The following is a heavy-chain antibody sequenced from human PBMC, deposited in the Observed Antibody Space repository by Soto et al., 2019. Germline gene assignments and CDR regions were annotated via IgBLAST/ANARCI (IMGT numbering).Heavy chain of an antibody. V-gene: IGHV3-74*01. J-gene: IGHJ4*02. CDR2: ISSDGSST. D-gene: IGHD2-2*01. CDR3: ARVPYCSSSSCYSYFDS. Sequence: EVQLVESGGGLVQPGGSLRLSCAASGFTLSNYWMHWARQAPGKGLVWVSRISSDGSSTNYADSVKGRFTISRDNAKNTLHLQMNSLRAEDTAVYYCARVPYCSSSSCYSYFDSWGPGTLVTVSS. CDR1: GFTLSNYW.